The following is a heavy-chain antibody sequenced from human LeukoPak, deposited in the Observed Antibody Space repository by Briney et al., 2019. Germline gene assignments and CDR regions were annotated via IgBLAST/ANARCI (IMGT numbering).Heavy chain of an antibody. CDR2: IYYSGST. D-gene: IGHD6-19*01. CDR3: VRDQGSGFHDY. CDR1: GGSISGYY. J-gene: IGHJ4*02. Sequence: SETLSLTCTVSGGSISGYYWSWIRQPPGKGLEWIAYIYYSGSTYYNPSLKSRVTISLDTSNSQFSLTLTSMNAADTAVYYCVRDQGSGFHDYWGQGALVTVSS. V-gene: IGHV4-59*01.